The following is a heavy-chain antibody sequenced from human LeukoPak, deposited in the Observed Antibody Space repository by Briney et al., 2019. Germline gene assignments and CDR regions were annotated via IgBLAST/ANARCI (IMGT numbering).Heavy chain of an antibody. CDR2: INWNGGST. J-gene: IGHJ4*02. CDR1: GGSFSGYY. D-gene: IGHD6-19*01. CDR3: ARGGSTGWYSFDY. V-gene: IGHV3-20*04. Sequence: ETLSLTCAVYGGSFSGYYWSWIRQPPGKGLEWVSGINWNGGSTGYADSVKGRFTISRDNAKNSLYLRMNSLRAEDTALYYCARGGSTGWYSFDYWGQGTLVTVSS.